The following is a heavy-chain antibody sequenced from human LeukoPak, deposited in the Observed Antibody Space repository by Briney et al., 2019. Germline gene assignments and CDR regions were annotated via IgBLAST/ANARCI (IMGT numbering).Heavy chain of an antibody. CDR1: GFTVSSNY. CDR3: ARVEIPWSFDY. V-gene: IGHV3-53*01. CDR2: VYSGGDT. Sequence: PGGSLRLSCAASGFTVSSNYMTWIRQAPGERLGWVSIVYSGGDTYYADSVKGRFTMSRDNSKNMLYLQMNSLRAEDTAVYYCARVEIPWSFDYWGQGTLVTVSS. J-gene: IGHJ4*02. D-gene: IGHD2-21*01.